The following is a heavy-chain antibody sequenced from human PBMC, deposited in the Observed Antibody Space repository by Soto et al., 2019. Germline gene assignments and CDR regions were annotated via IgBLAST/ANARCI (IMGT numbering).Heavy chain of an antibody. CDR2: IDPSDSYT. Sequence: PGESVKISCKGAGYSFTIYWISGGRQMPGKGLEWMGRIDPSDSYTNYSPSFQGHVTISADKSISTAYLQWSSLKASDTAMYYCASRNAFDIWGQGTMVTVSS. CDR1: GYSFTIYW. V-gene: IGHV5-10-1*01. J-gene: IGHJ3*02. CDR3: ASRNAFDI.